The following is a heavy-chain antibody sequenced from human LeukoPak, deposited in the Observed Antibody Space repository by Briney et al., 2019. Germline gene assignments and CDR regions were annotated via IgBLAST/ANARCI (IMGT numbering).Heavy chain of an antibody. CDR2: IYYSGST. Sequence: PSETLSLTCAVSGDSISSSSFYWGWIRQPPGKELEWIGGIYYSGSTYYNPSLKSRVTISVDTSKNQFSLKLSSVTAADTAVYYCARLTGYSSGWYGFDYWGQGTLVTVSS. D-gene: IGHD6-19*01. CDR1: GDSISSSSFY. CDR3: ARLTGYSSGWYGFDY. J-gene: IGHJ4*02. V-gene: IGHV4-39*01.